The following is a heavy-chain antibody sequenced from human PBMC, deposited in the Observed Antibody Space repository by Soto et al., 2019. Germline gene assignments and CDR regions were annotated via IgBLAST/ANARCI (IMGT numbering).Heavy chain of an antibody. CDR1: GYSFTTYW. V-gene: IGHV5-10-1*01. Sequence: ESLKISCKGSGYSFTTYWISWVRQMPGKGLEWMGWIDPSDSYTNYSPSFQGHVTISADKSISTAYLQWSSLKASDSAMYYWAGGGRDWFDPRGQGTLVTVSS. CDR3: AGGGRDWFDP. CDR2: IDPSDSYT. D-gene: IGHD3-16*01. J-gene: IGHJ5*02.